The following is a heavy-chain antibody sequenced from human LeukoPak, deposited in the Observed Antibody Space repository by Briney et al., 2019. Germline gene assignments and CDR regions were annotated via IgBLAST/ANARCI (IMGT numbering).Heavy chain of an antibody. D-gene: IGHD5-12*01. CDR1: GYTFTDYF. CDR2: IIPNSGGT. V-gene: IGHV1-2*02. J-gene: IGHJ3*01. Sequence: ASVKVSCKASGYTFTDYFMHWVRQAPGQGLEWMGWIIPNSGGTDYALNFRGRVTMTRDTSITTAYLELSSLRSDDTAVYYCARAQVDIVAVIPFDVGGQGTMVTVS. CDR3: ARAQVDIVAVIPFDV.